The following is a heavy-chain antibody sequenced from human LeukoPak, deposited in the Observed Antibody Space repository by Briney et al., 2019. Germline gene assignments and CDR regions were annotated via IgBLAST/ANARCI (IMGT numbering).Heavy chain of an antibody. CDR2: IYSGGST. Sequence: GGSLRLSCAASGFTVSSNHMSWVRQAPGKGLEWVSVIYSGGSTYYADSVKGRFTISRDNSKNTLYLQMNSLRAEDTAVYYCATVGVYYYYYGMDVWGQGTTVTVSS. CDR3: ATVGVYYYYYGMDV. D-gene: IGHD3-16*01. V-gene: IGHV3-53*01. J-gene: IGHJ6*02. CDR1: GFTVSSNH.